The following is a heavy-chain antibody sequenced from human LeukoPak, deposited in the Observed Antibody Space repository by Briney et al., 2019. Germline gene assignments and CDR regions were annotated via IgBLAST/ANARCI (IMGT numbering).Heavy chain of an antibody. D-gene: IGHD2-2*01. V-gene: IGHV1-69*13. CDR1: GYTFTSYG. CDR2: IIPIFGTA. Sequence: ASVKVSCTASGYTFTSYGISWVRQAPGQGLEWMGGIIPIFGTANYAQKFQGRVTITADESTSTAYMELSSLRSEDTAVYYCARVDRYCSSTSCYYYYGMDVWGQGTTVTVSS. CDR3: ARVDRYCSSTSCYYYYGMDV. J-gene: IGHJ6*02.